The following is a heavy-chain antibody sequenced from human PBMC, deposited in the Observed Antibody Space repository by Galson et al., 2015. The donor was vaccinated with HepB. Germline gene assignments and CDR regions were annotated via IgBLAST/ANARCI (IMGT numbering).Heavy chain of an antibody. V-gene: IGHV1-69*13. J-gene: IGHJ5*02. D-gene: IGHD4-11*01. CDR2: IIPIFGTA. CDR3: ARNDYTTYNWFDP. Sequence: SVKVSCKASGGTFSSYAISWVRQAPGQGLEWMGGIIPIFGTANYAQKFQGRVTITADESTSTAYMELSSLRSEDTAVYYCARNDYTTYNWFDPWGQGTLVTVSS. CDR1: GGTFSSYA.